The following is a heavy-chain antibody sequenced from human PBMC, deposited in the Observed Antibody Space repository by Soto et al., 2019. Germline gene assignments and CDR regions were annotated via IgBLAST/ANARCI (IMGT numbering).Heavy chain of an antibody. V-gene: IGHV3-23*01. D-gene: IGHD4-17*01. J-gene: IGHJ4*02. CDR3: AKDPVDYGDRVPYFDY. Sequence: EVQLLESGGGLVQPGGSLRLSCAASGFTFSSYAMCWVRQAPGKGLEWVSAISGSGGSTYYSDSVKGRFTISRDNSKNTLYLQMNSLRAEDTAVYYCAKDPVDYGDRVPYFDYWGQGTLVTVSS. CDR1: GFTFSSYA. CDR2: ISGSGGST.